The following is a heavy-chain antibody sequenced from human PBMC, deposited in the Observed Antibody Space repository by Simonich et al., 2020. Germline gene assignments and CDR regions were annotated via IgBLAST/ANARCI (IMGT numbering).Heavy chain of an antibody. D-gene: IGHD5-12*01. CDR1: GGSISSSN. V-gene: IGHV4-59*08. CDR2: IYYSRST. J-gene: IGHJ4*02. Sequence: QVQLQESGPGLVKPSETLSLTCTVSGGSISSSNWSWIRQPPGKGLGWIGYIYYSRSTNYNPSLKSRVTISVDPSQNQFSLKLSSVTAADTAVYYCARHDRWLQFYFDYWGQGTLVTVSS. CDR3: ARHDRWLQFYFDY.